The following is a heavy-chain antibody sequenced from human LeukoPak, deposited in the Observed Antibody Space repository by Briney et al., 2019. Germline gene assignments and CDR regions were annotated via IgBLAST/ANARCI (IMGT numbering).Heavy chain of an antibody. CDR3: ARGPLSGFWTYFQH. V-gene: IGHV3-33*01. D-gene: IGHD6-25*01. CDR2: IWYDGSNK. CDR1: GFTFSDYV. J-gene: IGHJ1*01. Sequence: PAGSLSLSCAASGFTFSDYVVHWVRQAPGKGLEWVAVIWYDGSNKYYADSVKGRFTISRDNSKNTLYLQMNSLRAEDTAVFYCARGPLSGFWTYFQHLGQGTGFTVSS.